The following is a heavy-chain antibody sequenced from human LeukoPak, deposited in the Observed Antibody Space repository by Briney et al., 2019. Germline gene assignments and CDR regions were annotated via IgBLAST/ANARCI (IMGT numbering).Heavy chain of an antibody. J-gene: IGHJ4*02. D-gene: IGHD6-13*01. Sequence: GGSLRLSCAASGFTFSTYSMNWVRQAPGKGLEWISYITSSSRTIYYADSVKGRFTISRDNAKNSLYLQMNSLRDEDTAVYYCARRGSTPGDYWGQGTLVTVSA. V-gene: IGHV3-48*02. CDR3: ARRGSTPGDY. CDR2: ITSSSRTI. CDR1: GFTFSTYS.